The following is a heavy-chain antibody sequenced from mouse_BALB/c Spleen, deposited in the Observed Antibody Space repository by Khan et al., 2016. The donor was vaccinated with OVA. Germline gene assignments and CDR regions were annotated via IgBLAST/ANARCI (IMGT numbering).Heavy chain of an antibody. CDR1: GYTFINYW. CDR3: ARRGLRWDFDY. Sequence: QVQLQQSGAELAKPGASVKMSCKASGYTFINYWILWVKQRPGQGLEWIGYINPSTGYTEYNQNFKDKATLTADKSSSTAYMKLSSLTSEDSAVYYGARRGLRWDFDYWGQGTTLTVSS. V-gene: IGHV1-7*01. CDR2: INPSTGYT. D-gene: IGHD1-1*01. J-gene: IGHJ2*01.